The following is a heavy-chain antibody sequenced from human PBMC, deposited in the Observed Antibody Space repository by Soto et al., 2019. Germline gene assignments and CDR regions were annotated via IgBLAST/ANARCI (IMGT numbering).Heavy chain of an antibody. Sequence: QVQLVQSGAEVKKPGSSVKVSCKASGGTFSNYAISWVRQAPGQGLEWMGGIIPIFGTTNYAPRFQGRVTITADESTSTAYMELSRLRSEDTAVYYCARVSSSWYKDYFDYWGQGTLVTVSS. CDR2: IIPIFGTT. J-gene: IGHJ4*02. CDR1: GGTFSNYA. V-gene: IGHV1-69*12. CDR3: ARVSSSWYKDYFDY. D-gene: IGHD6-13*01.